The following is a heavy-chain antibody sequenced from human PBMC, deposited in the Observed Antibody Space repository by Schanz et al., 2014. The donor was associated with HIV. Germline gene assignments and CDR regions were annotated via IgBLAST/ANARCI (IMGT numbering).Heavy chain of an antibody. Sequence: QIQLVQSGAEVKKPGASVKVSCRASGYTFTTYGITWVQQAPGQGLEWMGWISGYKGNTNYAQKLQGRVTMTTDTSTSTAYMELRSLRSDDTAVYYCARVGSGSYYVRYFDYWGQGTLVTVSS. J-gene: IGHJ4*02. CDR3: ARVGSGSYYVRYFDY. CDR2: ISGYKGNT. CDR1: GYTFTTYG. V-gene: IGHV1-18*01. D-gene: IGHD3-10*01.